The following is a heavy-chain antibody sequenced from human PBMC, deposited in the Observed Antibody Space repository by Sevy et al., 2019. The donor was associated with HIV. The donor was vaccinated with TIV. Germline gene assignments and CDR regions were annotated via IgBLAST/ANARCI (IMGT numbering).Heavy chain of an antibody. V-gene: IGHV3-48*03. CDR2: ISSSGSTI. CDR3: VRAGYSSGWQFDY. CDR1: GFTFSSYE. Sequence: GVSLRLSCAASGFTFSSYEMNWVRQAPGKGLEWVSYISSSGSTIYYADSVKGRFTISRDNAKNSLYLQMNSLRAEDTAVYYCVRAGYSSGWQFDYWGQGTLVTVSS. D-gene: IGHD6-19*01. J-gene: IGHJ4*02.